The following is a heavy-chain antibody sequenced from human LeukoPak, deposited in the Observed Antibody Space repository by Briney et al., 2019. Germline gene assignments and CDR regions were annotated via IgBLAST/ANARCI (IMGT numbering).Heavy chain of an antibody. CDR2: FDPEDGET. Sequence: ASVKVSCKVSGYTLTELSMHWVRQAPGKGLEWMGGFDPEDGETIYAQKFQGRVTMTRDMSTSTVYMELSSLRSEDTAVYYCARGVRVGIVLMVYAIMGAFDIWGQGTMVTVSS. V-gene: IGHV1-24*01. CDR3: ARGVRVGIVLMVYAIMGAFDI. J-gene: IGHJ3*02. D-gene: IGHD2-8*01. CDR1: GYTLTELS.